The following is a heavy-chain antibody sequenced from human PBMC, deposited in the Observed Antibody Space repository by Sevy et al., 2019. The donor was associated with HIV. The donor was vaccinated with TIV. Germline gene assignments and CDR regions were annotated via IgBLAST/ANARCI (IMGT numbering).Heavy chain of an antibody. J-gene: IGHJ3*02. Sequence: GGSLRLSCAASGFTFSSYSMNWVRQAPGKGLEWVSSISGISNYIYYADSIKGQFTVSRNNARNSLCLQMNSLRAEDTAVYYCARNNCSITNCYMGDVFDIWGQGTMVTVSS. D-gene: IGHD2-2*02. CDR2: ISGISNYI. V-gene: IGHV3-21*03. CDR3: ARNNCSITNCYMGDVFDI. CDR1: GFTFSSYS.